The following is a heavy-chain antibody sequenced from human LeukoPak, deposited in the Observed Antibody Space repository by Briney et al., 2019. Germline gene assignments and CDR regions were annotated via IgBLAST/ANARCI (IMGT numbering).Heavy chain of an antibody. D-gene: IGHD6-6*01. CDR3: ARHPRGAARPGYYYYYYMDV. J-gene: IGHJ6*03. CDR2: IYYSGGT. V-gene: IGHV4-39*01. CDR1: GGSISSSSYY. Sequence: PSETLSLTCTVSGGSISSSSYYWGWIRQPPGKGLEWIGSIYYSGGTYYNPSLKSRFTISVDTSKNQFSLKLSSVTAADTAVYYCARHPRGAARPGYYYYYYMDVWGKGTTVTVSS.